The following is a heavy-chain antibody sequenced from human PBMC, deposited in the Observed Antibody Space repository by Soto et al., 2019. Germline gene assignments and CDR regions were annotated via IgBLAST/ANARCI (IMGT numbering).Heavy chain of an antibody. CDR1: GFTFSSYA. J-gene: IGHJ2*01. D-gene: IGHD3-3*01. V-gene: IGHV3-23*01. CDR2: ISGSGGST. Sequence: EVQLLESGGGLVQPGGSLRLTCAASGFTFSSYAMSWVRQAPGKGLEWVSAISGSGGSTYYADSVKGRFTISRDNSKNTLYLQMNSLRAEDTAVYYCAKDFQDDYDFWSGTKYWYFDLWGRGTLVTVSS. CDR3: AKDFQDDYDFWSGTKYWYFDL.